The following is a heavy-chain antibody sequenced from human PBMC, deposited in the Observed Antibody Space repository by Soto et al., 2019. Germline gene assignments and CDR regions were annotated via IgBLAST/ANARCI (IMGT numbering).Heavy chain of an antibody. CDR2: ISYSGST. CDR3: ARGTRATQYYYYFYGMDV. CDR1: GGSINTYY. V-gene: IGHV4-59*01. J-gene: IGHJ6*02. Sequence: SETLSLTCTVSGGSINTYYWSWIRQSPGKGLEWIGYISYSGSTSYNPSLKSRLTISLNTSKNQFSLKLSSVTAADTAVYYCARGTRATQYYYYFYGMDVWGQGTTVTVSS. D-gene: IGHD3-10*01.